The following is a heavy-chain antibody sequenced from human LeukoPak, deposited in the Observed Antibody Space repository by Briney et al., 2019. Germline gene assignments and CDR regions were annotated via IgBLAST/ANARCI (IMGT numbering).Heavy chain of an antibody. D-gene: IGHD6-19*01. CDR3: ATGDRYSSGWYLGAFDI. CDR1: GFTFSSYG. J-gene: IGHJ3*02. CDR2: IRYDGSNK. V-gene: IGHV3-30*02. Sequence: PGRSLRLSCAASGFTFSSYGMHWVRQAPGKGLEWVAFIRYDGSNKYYADSVKGRFTISRDNSKNTLYLQMNSLRAEDTAVYYCATGDRYSSGWYLGAFDIWGQGTMVTVSS.